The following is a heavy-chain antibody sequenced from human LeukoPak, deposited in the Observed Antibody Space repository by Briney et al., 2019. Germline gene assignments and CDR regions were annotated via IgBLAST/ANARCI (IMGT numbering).Heavy chain of an antibody. CDR3: AKDQCTRASCDGYPGY. D-gene: IGHD2-2*03. CDR1: GFTFSSYG. J-gene: IGHJ4*02. V-gene: IGHV3-30*02. Sequence: GGSLRLSCAASGFTFSSYGMHWVRQAPGKGLEWVAFIHFDGSTKYSRDSVQGRFNISRDNSRNILYLQMNNLRPEDTAFYYCAKDQCTRASCDGYPGYWGQGTLVTVSS. CDR2: IHFDGSTK.